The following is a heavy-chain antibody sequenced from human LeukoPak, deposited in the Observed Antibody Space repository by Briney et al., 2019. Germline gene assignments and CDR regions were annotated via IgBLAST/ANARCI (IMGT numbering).Heavy chain of an antibody. CDR1: GGSISSGGYY. J-gene: IGHJ4*02. Sequence: PSETLSLTCTVSGGSISSGGYYWSWIRQHPGKGLEWIGYIYYSGSTYYNPSLKSRVTISVDTSKNQFSLKLSSVTAADTAVYYCARDHWGDGSYFDYWGQGTLVTVSS. CDR2: IYYSGST. V-gene: IGHV4-31*03. CDR3: ARDHWGDGSYFDY. D-gene: IGHD7-27*01.